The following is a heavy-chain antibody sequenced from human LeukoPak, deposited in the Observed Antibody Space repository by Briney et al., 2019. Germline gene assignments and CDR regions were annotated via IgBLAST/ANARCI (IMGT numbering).Heavy chain of an antibody. V-gene: IGHV5-51*01. J-gene: IGHJ5*01. CDR1: GYNSNKYW. CDR3: AREPPPDGYSSGWYDF. D-gene: IGHD6-19*01. CDR2: TYLGGSDT. Sequence: GESLKISCKASGYNSNKYWIGWVRQMPGKGLEWMGITYLGGSDTRYSPSFRGQVTISADKSFSAAYLQWASLKASDTAMYYCAREPPPDGYSSGWYDFWGQGTLVTVSS.